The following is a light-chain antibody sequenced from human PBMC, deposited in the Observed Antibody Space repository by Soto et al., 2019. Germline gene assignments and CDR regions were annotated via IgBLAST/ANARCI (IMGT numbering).Light chain of an antibody. CDR2: AAS. CDR3: LQDYNFPRT. CDR1: QGTRND. J-gene: IGKJ1*01. V-gene: IGKV1-6*01. Sequence: AIQMTQSPSSLSASXXXXXXXXXXSSQGTRNDLAWYQQKPGKAPKLLIYAASSLQSGVPSRFSGSGSGTDFTLTISSLQPEDFATYYCLQDYNFPRTFGQGTKVDI.